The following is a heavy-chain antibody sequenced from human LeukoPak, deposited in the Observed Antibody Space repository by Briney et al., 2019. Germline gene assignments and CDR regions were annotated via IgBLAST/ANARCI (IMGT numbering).Heavy chain of an antibody. CDR3: ARDPQGPLNYYDSSGYYM. J-gene: IGHJ4*02. CDR2: ISSSSSYI. V-gene: IGHV3-21*01. CDR1: GFTFSAYS. Sequence: GSLRLSCAASGFTFSAYSMNWVRQAPGKGLEWVSSISSSSSYIYYADSVKGRFTISRDNAKNSLYLQMNSLRADDTAVYYCARDPQGPLNYYDSSGYYMWGQGTLVTVSS. D-gene: IGHD3-22*01.